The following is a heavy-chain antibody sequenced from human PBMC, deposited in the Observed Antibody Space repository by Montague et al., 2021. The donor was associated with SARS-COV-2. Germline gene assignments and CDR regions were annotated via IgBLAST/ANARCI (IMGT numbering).Heavy chain of an antibody. Sequence: SETLSLTCDVSGASISSHEWSSWVRQPRGKGLEWLGEIHSEGKTYYNPFLQRRVTMSVDKSNHQLSLRLTSVTAANTAVYYCARVCPSAWRQLDCWGQGILVTVSS. J-gene: IGHJ4*02. CDR3: ARVCPSAWRQLDC. CDR2: IHSEGKT. CDR1: GASISSHEW. V-gene: IGHV4-4*02. D-gene: IGHD6-19*01.